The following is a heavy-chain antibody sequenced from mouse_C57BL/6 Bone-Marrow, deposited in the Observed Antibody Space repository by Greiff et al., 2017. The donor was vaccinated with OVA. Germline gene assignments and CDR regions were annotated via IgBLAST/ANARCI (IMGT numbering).Heavy chain of an antibody. CDR2: ISSGGSYT. CDR3: ARLYYAMDY. J-gene: IGHJ4*01. V-gene: IGHV5-6*01. CDR1: GFTFSSYG. Sequence: EVKLMESGGDLVKPGGSLKLSCAASGFTFSSYGMSWVRQTPDKRLEWVATISSGGSYTYYPDNVKGRFTISRDNAKNTLYLQMSSLKAEDTAMYYCARLYYAMDYWGQGTSVTVSS.